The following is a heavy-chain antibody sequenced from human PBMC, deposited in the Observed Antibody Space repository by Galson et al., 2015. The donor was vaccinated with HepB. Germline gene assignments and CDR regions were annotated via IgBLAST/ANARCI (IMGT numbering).Heavy chain of an antibody. Sequence: SLRLSCAASGFTFSTYTMHWVRQAPGKGLEWVALILSDGSNNYYVDSVKGRFTISRDNSKNTLSLQMNSLRPEDTAVYYCAREVTIVRGVRYYAMDVWGQGTTVTVSS. CDR2: ILSDGSNN. D-gene: IGHD3-10*01. V-gene: IGHV3-30-3*01. CDR3: AREVTIVRGVRYYAMDV. CDR1: GFTFSTYT. J-gene: IGHJ6*02.